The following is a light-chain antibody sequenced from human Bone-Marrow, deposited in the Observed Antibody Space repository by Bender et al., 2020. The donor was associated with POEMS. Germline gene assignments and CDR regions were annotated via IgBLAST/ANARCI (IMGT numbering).Light chain of an antibody. Sequence: SYELTQPPSVSVSPGQTARITCSGDALPKQYAYWYQQKPGQAPVLVISKDSQRPSGIPERFSGSNSGTTVALTISGVQAEDEADYYCQSADNSGTYWVFGGGTKLTVL. CDR1: ALPKQY. CDR3: QSADNSGTYWV. V-gene: IGLV3-25*03. J-gene: IGLJ3*02. CDR2: KDS.